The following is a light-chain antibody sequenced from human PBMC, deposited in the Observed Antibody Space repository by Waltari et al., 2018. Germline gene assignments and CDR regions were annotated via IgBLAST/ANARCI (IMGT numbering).Light chain of an antibody. CDR2: AAS. V-gene: IGKV1-39*01. J-gene: IGKJ4*01. CDR1: QSISSY. CDR3: QHYNNQPLT. Sequence: DIQMTQSPSSLSASVGDRVTITCRASQSISSYLNWYQQKPGKAPKLLIYAASSLQSGVPSRFSGSGSGTDFTLTISSLQSEDFAVYFCQHYNNQPLTFGGGTKVEIK.